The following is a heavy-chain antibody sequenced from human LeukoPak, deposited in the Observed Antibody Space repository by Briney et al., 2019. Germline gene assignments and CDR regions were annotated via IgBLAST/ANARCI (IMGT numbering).Heavy chain of an antibody. D-gene: IGHD5-24*01. J-gene: IGHJ6*03. CDR3: ARTIVEMATIDYYYYMDV. CDR1: GGSISSYY. CDR2: IYYSGST. V-gene: IGHV4-59*01. Sequence: PSETLSLTCTVSGGSISSYYWSWLRQPPGKGLEWIGYIYYSGSTNYNPSLKSRVTISVDTSKNQFSLKLSSVTAADTAVYYCARTIVEMATIDYYYYMDVWGKGTTVTVSS.